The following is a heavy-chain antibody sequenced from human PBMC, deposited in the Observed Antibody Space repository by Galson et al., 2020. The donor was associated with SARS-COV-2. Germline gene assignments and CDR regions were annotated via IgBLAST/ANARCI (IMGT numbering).Heavy chain of an antibody. D-gene: IGHD3-22*01. CDR3: ARDEGDSSGYYPRYYYYGMDV. CDR2: ISYDGSNK. Sequence: GESLKISCAVSGFTFSSYGMHWVRQAPGKGLEWVAVISYDGSNKYYADSVKGRFTISRDNSKNTLYLQMNSLRAEDTAVYYCARDEGDSSGYYPRYYYYGMDVWGQGTTVTVSS. J-gene: IGHJ6*02. CDR1: GFTFSSYG. V-gene: IGHV3-30*03.